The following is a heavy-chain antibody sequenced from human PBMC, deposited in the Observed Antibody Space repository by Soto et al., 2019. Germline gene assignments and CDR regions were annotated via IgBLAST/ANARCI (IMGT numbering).Heavy chain of an antibody. CDR3: AGERDIAVGGTASGFDY. Sequence: QVQLVQSGAEVKKPGSSVKVSCKASGGTFSSYTISWVRQAPGQGLEWMGRIIPILGIANYAQKFQGRVKITAEKATGTAYMELGSLRSEDTAVYYCAGERDIAVGGTASGFDYWGQGALVTVSS. CDR2: IIPILGIA. V-gene: IGHV1-69*08. D-gene: IGHD6-19*01. CDR1: GGTFSSYT. J-gene: IGHJ4*02.